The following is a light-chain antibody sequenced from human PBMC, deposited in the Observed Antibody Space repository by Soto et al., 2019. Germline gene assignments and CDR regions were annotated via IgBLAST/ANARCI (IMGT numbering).Light chain of an antibody. CDR1: QSISNS. CDR3: QQSCSTPYT. V-gene: IGKV1-39*01. J-gene: IGKJ2*01. Sequence: DIQMTQSPSSLSASVGDRVTITCRASQSISNSLNWYQQKTGEAPKFLIYSASTLQSGVPSRFSGSGSGTDFTLTISSLQPEDFATYYCQQSCSTPYTFGQGTRLEIK. CDR2: SAS.